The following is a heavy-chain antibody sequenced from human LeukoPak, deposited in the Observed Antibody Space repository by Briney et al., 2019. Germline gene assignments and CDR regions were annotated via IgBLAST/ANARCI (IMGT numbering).Heavy chain of an antibody. D-gene: IGHD2-21*02. J-gene: IGHJ4*02. Sequence: GGSLRLSCAASGFTFSSYWMHWVRQAPGKGLVWVSRINSDGSSTSYADSVKGRFSISRDNAKNTLYLQMNSLRAEDTAVYYCARVSCGGDCRPSDFDYWGQGTLVTVSS. CDR3: ARVSCGGDCRPSDFDY. V-gene: IGHV3-74*01. CDR1: GFTFSSYW. CDR2: INSDGSST.